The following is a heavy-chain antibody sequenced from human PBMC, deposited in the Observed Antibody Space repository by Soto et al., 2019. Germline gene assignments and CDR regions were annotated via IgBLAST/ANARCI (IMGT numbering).Heavy chain of an antibody. CDR1: GGTFSSYA. CDR2: IIPIFGTA. V-gene: IGHV1-69*12. J-gene: IGHJ6*02. Sequence: QVQLVQSGAEVKKPGCSVKVSCKASGGTFSSYAISWVRQAPGQGLEWMGGIIPIFGTANYAQKFQGRVTITADESTSTAYMELSSLRSEDTAVYYCPRERKITDSSGYYQPDYGMDVWGQGTTVTVSS. D-gene: IGHD3-22*01. CDR3: PRERKITDSSGYYQPDYGMDV.